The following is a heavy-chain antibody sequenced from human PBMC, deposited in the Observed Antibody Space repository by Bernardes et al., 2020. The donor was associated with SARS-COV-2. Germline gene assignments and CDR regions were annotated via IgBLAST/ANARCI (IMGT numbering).Heavy chain of an antibody. J-gene: IGHJ1*01. V-gene: IGHV3-23*01. CDR1: GFTFGNYG. CDR3: AGSTGWSGEGGY. Sequence: SLRLSCATSGFTFGNYGMSWVRQAPGKGLEWVAYITEGSERSIYADSVKGQFTISRDNAKNSVYLQMDSLRVDDTATYYCAGSTGWSGEGGYWGQGTLVTVSS. D-gene: IGHD6-19*01. CDR2: ITEGSERS.